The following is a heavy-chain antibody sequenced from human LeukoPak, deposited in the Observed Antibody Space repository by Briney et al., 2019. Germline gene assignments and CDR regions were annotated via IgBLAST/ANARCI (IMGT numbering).Heavy chain of an antibody. J-gene: IGHJ4*02. Sequence: ALENVSCKASGYTFTSNYIHWVRQAPGQGLEWMGMIYPRDGSTSYAQKFQGRVTVTRDTSTSTVHMELSGLRSEDTAVYYCARDQEGFDYWGQGTLVTVSS. CDR3: ARDQEGFDY. V-gene: IGHV1-46*01. CDR1: GYTFTSNY. CDR2: IYPRDGST.